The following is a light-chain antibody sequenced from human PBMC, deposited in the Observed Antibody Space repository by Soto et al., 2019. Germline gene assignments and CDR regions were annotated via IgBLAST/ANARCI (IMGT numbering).Light chain of an antibody. V-gene: IGKV3D-20*02. CDR2: GAS. CDR3: QQRHMWPIT. Sequence: DIVMTQSPATLSVSPGERATLSCRASQSVSNNYLAWYQQKPGQAPSLLIYGASNRATGIPPRFSGSGSGTDFTLTISSLEPEDSAVYYCQQRHMWPITFGQGTRLEIK. CDR1: QSVSNNY. J-gene: IGKJ5*01.